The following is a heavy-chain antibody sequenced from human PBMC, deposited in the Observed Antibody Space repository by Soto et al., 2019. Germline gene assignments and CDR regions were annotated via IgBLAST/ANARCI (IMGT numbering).Heavy chain of an antibody. Sequence: QVQLVQSGAEVKKPGASVKVSCKASGYTFTSYGVSWVRQAPGQGLEWMGWISGYNGNTNYAQKLQGRVTMTTDTATITDYMELRSLRSDDTTVYYCARAGKYYYGSGSPYYFGMDVWGQGITVTVSS. CDR1: GYTFTSYG. CDR2: ISGYNGNT. CDR3: ARAGKYYYGSGSPYYFGMDV. D-gene: IGHD3-10*01. J-gene: IGHJ6*02. V-gene: IGHV1-18*04.